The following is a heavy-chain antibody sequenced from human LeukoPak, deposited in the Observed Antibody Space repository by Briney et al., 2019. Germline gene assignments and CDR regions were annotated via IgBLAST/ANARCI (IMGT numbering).Heavy chain of an antibody. V-gene: IGHV1-18*01. CDR1: GYTFTSYG. CDR2: ISAYNGNT. Sequence: ASVKVSCKASGYTFTSYGISWVRQAPGQGLEWMGWISAYNGNTNYAQKLQGRVTMTTDTSTSTAYMELRSLRSDDTAVYYCARADDYYDSSGPPEDWGQGTLVTVSS. J-gene: IGHJ4*02. CDR3: ARADDYYDSSGPPED. D-gene: IGHD3-22*01.